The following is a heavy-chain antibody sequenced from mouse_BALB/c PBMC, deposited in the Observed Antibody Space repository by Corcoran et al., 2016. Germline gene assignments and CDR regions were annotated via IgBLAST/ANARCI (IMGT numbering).Heavy chain of an antibody. Sequence: EVQLQQSGPELVKPGASVKISCKASGYSFTGYYMHWVKQSHVKSLEWIGRFNPYNGATIYNQNFKDQASLTVDKSSSTAYMELHSLTSEDSAVYYCARGHGSGPYYYFDVWGAGTTVTVSS. CDR2: FNPYNGAT. CDR3: ARGHGSGPYYYFDV. V-gene: IGHV1-18*01. D-gene: IGHD1-1*01. CDR1: GYSFTGYY. J-gene: IGHJ1*01.